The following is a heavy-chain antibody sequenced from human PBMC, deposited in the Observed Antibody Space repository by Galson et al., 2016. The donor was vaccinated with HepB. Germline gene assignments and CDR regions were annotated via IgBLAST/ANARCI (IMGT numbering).Heavy chain of an antibody. D-gene: IGHD2-8*01. CDR2: IYYSGST. V-gene: IGHV4-39*01. CDR1: GGSISSSSYY. J-gene: IGHJ4*02. CDR3: ASQESLMWYAIGIGIDY. Sequence: SETLSLTCTVSGGSISSSSYYWGWIRQPPGKGLEWIGSIYYSGSTYYNPSLKSRDTISVDTSENQFSLKLSSVTAADTAVYYCASQESLMWYAIGIGIDYWGQGTLVTVSS.